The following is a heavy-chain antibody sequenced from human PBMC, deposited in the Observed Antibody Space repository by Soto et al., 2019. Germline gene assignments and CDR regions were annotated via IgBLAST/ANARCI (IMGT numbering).Heavy chain of an antibody. J-gene: IGHJ4*02. CDR1: GGSISSGDYY. CDR2: IYYSGST. V-gene: IGHV4-30-4*01. CDR3: ARGPDYAQFDY. D-gene: IGHD4-17*01. Sequence: SETLSLTCTVSGGSISSGDYYWSWIRQPPGKGLEWIGYIYYSGSTYYNPSLKSRATISVDTSKNQFSLKLSSVTAADTAVYYCARGPDYAQFDYWGQGTLVTVSS.